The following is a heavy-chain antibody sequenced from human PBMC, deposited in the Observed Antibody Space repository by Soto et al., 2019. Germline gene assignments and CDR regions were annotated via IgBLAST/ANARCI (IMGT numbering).Heavy chain of an antibody. Sequence: TSETLSLTCTVSGGSISSYYWSWIRQPPGKGLEWLGYVYYTGSTNYNPSLMSRVTISVDTSKNQFSLKLRSVTTADTAVYYCARDWGTGALWGQGTMVTVSS. CDR2: VYYTGST. V-gene: IGHV4-59*01. CDR1: GGSISSYY. J-gene: IGHJ3*01. D-gene: IGHD1-1*01. CDR3: ARDWGTGAL.